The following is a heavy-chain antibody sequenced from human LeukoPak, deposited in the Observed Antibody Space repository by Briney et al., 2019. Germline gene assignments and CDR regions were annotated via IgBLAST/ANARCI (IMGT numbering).Heavy chain of an antibody. J-gene: IGHJ6*02. CDR3: ARMCREVRYFDWLLSGAYYYYGMDV. Sequence: ASVKVSCKASGYTFTSYDINWVRQATGQGLEWMGWMNPNSGNTGYAQKFQGRVTMTRNTSISTAYMELSSLRSEDTAVCYCARMCREVRYFDWLLSGAYYYYGMDVWGQGTTVTVSS. CDR1: GYTFTSYD. V-gene: IGHV1-8*01. CDR2: MNPNSGNT. D-gene: IGHD3-9*01.